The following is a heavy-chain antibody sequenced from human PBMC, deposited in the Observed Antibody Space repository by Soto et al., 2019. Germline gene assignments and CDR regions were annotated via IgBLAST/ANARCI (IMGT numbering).Heavy chain of an antibody. D-gene: IGHD3-10*01. CDR2: ISYDGSNK. J-gene: IGHJ4*02. CDR3: ARDNRAYGSGRFDY. CDR1: GFTFSSYA. V-gene: IGHV3-30-3*01. Sequence: QVQLVESGGGVVQPGRSLRLSCAASGFTFSSYAMHWVRQAPGKGLEWVAVISYDGSNKYYADSVKGRFTISRDNSKNTLYLQMTSLRAEDTAVYYCARDNRAYGSGRFDYWGQGTLVTVSS.